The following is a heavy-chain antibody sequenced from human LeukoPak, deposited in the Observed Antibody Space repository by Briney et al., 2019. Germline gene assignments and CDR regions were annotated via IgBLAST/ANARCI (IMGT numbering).Heavy chain of an antibody. J-gene: IGHJ4*02. D-gene: IGHD3-3*01. CDR1: GFTFSSYS. V-gene: IGHV3-21*01. CDR3: ARDSSSRFLEWLLGYFDY. CDR2: ISSSSSYI. Sequence: PGGSLRLSCAASGFTFSSYSMNWVRQAPGKGLEWVSSISSSSSYIYYADSVKGRFTISRDNAKNSLYLQMNSLRAEDTAVYYCARDSSSRFLEWLLGYFDYWGQGTLVTVSS.